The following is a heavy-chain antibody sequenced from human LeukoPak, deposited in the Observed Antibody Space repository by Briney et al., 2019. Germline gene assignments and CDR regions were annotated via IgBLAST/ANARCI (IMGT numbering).Heavy chain of an antibody. D-gene: IGHD4-17*01. J-gene: IGHJ4*02. V-gene: IGHV4-4*07. CDR3: ATGYGDFRVEGRYFYS. Sequence: SETLSLTCTVSGGSISSYYWSWIRQPAGKGLEWIGRIYTSGSTNYDPSLKSRVTMSVDTSKNQFSLKLSSVTAADTAVYYCATGYGDFRVEGRYFYSWGQGTLVTVSS. CDR1: GGSISSYY. CDR2: IYTSGST.